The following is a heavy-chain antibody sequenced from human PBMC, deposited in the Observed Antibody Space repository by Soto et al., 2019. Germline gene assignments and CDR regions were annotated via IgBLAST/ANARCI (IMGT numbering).Heavy chain of an antibody. V-gene: IGHV3-21*01. J-gene: IGHJ4*02. CDR1: GFTFTTYS. CDR3: VGLYGLG. Sequence: XGSLSLSFAASGFTFTTYSMNWVRQAPGKGLEWVSSISSSGNYMYYADSVKGRFTISRDNAKNSLWLQMNSLRVEDTALYYCVGLYGLGWGQGTMVTVSS. CDR2: ISSSGNYM. D-gene: IGHD3-3*01.